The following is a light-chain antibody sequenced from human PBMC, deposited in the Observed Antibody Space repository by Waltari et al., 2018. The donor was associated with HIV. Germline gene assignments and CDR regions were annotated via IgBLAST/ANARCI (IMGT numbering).Light chain of an antibody. CDR2: EVI. J-gene: IGLJ2*01. CDR1: NSDIGTYDY. CDR3: SSFANRDGFYVL. V-gene: IGLV2-8*01. Sequence: QSALTQPPSASGSPGQSVTLSCTGTNSDIGTYDYVSWYQQHPGKAPKLVISEVIKRPSGVSDRVSGSKSGTTAFLTVSGLQAEDEADYYCSSFANRDGFYVLFGGGTRLTVL.